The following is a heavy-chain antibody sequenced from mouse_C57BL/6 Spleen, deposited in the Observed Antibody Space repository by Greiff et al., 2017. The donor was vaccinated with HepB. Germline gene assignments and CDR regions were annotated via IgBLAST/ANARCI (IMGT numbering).Heavy chain of an antibody. D-gene: IGHD2-5*01. CDR2: ISDGGSYT. CDR3: ARDKSNYVPYAMDY. CDR1: GFTFSSYA. V-gene: IGHV5-4*01. J-gene: IGHJ4*01. Sequence: EVQRVESGGGLVKPGGSLKLSCAASGFTFSSYAMSWVRQTPEKRLEWVATISDGGSYTYYPDNVKGRFTISRDNAKNNLYLQMSHLKSEDTAMYYCARDKSNYVPYAMDYWGQGTSVTVSS.